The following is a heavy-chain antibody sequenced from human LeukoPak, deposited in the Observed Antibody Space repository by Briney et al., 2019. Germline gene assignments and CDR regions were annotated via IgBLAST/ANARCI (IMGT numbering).Heavy chain of an antibody. CDR3: ARFGCAKVVVIAYFDY. CDR1: GGSVSSGSYY. V-gene: IGHV4-61*01. CDR2: IYYSGST. J-gene: IGHJ4*02. Sequence: KASETLSLTCTVSGGSVSSGSYYWSWIRQPPGKGLEWIGYIYYSGSTNYNPSLKSRVTISVDTSKNQFSLKLSSVTAADTAVYYCARFGCAKVVVIAYFDYWGQGTLVTVSS. D-gene: IGHD2-21*01.